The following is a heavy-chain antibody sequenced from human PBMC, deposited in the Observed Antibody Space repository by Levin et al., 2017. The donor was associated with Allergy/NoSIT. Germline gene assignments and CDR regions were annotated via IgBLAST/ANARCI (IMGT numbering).Heavy chain of an antibody. J-gene: IGHJ2*01. CDR3: AKTARGYWYFDL. CDR1: GYTFTSYY. Sequence: ASVKVSCKASGYTFTSYYMHWVRQAPGQGLEWMGIINPSGGSTSYAQKFQGRVTMTRDTSTSTVYMELSSLRSEDTAVYYCAKTARGYWYFDLWGRGTLVTVSS. V-gene: IGHV1-46*01. D-gene: IGHD3-16*01. CDR2: INPSGGST.